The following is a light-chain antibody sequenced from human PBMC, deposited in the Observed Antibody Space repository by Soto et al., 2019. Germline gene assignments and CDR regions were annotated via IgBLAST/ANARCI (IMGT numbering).Light chain of an antibody. V-gene: IGKV3-15*01. CDR3: QQYNNRPYT. Sequence: ERMMTQSPDTLSVSPGDRATVSCRARQSLRSDFAWIQLKPGQDPRLLIYGASTRAPDVPDRFSGSGSGTELTLPISSLQSEDFAVYYCQQYNNRPYTFCQWTKREIK. J-gene: IGKJ2*01. CDR2: GAS. CDR1: QSLRSD.